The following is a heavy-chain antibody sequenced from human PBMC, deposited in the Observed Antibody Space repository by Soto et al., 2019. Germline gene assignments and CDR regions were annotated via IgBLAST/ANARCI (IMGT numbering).Heavy chain of an antibody. V-gene: IGHV3-23*01. J-gene: IGHJ4*02. Sequence: EVQLLEFGGGLVQPGGSLRLSCAASGFTFSSYAMSWVRQAPGKGLEWVSAISSSGGSTFYADSVKGRFTTSRDNSKNTLYLQMNSLRAEDTAVYYCARREAASSGGYYEGVYWGQGTLVTVSS. CDR2: ISSSGGST. CDR1: GFTFSSYA. CDR3: ARREAASSGGYYEGVY. D-gene: IGHD1-26*01.